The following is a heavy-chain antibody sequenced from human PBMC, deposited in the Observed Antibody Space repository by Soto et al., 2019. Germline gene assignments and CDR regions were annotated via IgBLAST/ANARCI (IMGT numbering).Heavy chain of an antibody. D-gene: IGHD6-6*01. CDR2: ISGSGGST. CDR1: GFTFSSYA. V-gene: IGHV3-23*01. Sequence: PGGSLRLSCAASGFTFSSYAMSWVRQAPGKGLEWVSAISGSGGSTYYADSVKGRFTISRDNSKNTLYLQMNSLRAEDTAVYYCATIPPFPQSKPEVVSSSPNYYYYGMDVWGQGTTVTVSS. CDR3: ATIPPFPQSKPEVVSSSPNYYYYGMDV. J-gene: IGHJ6*02.